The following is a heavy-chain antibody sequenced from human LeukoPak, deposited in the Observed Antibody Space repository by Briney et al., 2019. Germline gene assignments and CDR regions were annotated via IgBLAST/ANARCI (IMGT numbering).Heavy chain of an antibody. V-gene: IGHV4-39*07. Sequence: KPSETLSLTCTVSSGSISTSNYYWGWVRQPPGKALEWIGNIFYSGSTYYSPSLKSRVTISLDTSRNQFSLKLSSVTAADTAVYYCARRDYWGQGTLVTVSS. CDR2: IFYSGST. CDR1: SGSISTSNYY. J-gene: IGHJ4*02. CDR3: ARRDY.